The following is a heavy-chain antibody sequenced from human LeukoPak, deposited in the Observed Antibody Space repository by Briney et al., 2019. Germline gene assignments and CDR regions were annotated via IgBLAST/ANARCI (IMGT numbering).Heavy chain of an antibody. J-gene: IGHJ4*02. V-gene: IGHV3-15*01. D-gene: IGHD4-17*01. CDR3: TQQGDFGDYVEGRHDY. Sequence: PGGSLRLSCAASGFTFSNAWMSWVRQAPGKGLEWVGHIKRKIDGGTTDYAAPVKGRFTISRDDSKSIAYLQMNSLKTEDTAVYYCTQQGDFGDYVEGRHDYWGQGTLVTVSS. CDR2: IKRKIDGGTT. CDR1: GFTFSNAW.